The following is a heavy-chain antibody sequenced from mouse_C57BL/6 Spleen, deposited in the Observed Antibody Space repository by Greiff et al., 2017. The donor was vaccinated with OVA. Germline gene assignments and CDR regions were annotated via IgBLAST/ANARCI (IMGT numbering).Heavy chain of an antibody. CDR1: GYTFTSYG. V-gene: IGHV1-81*01. Sequence: QVQLQQSGAELARPGASVKLSCKASGYTFTSYGISWVKQRTGQGLEWIGEIYPRSGNTYYNEKFKGKATLTADKSSSTAYMELRSLTSEDSAVYFGARRDYGSSYEYFDVWGTGTTVTVSS. J-gene: IGHJ1*03. D-gene: IGHD1-1*01. CDR2: IYPRSGNT. CDR3: ARRDYGSSYEYFDV.